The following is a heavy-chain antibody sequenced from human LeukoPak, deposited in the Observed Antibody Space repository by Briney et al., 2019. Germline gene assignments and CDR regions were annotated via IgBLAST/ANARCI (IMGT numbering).Heavy chain of an antibody. CDR1: GFTFSSYA. CDR2: ISGSGGST. D-gene: IGHD3-10*01. V-gene: IGHV3-23*01. J-gene: IGHJ4*02. Sequence: SGGSLRLSCAASGFTFSSYAMSWVRQAPGKGLEWVSAISGSGGSTYYADSVKGRFTISRDNSKNTLYLQMNSLRAEDTAVYYCARAIMVRGVITNYFDYWGQGTLVTVSS. CDR3: ARAIMVRGVITNYFDY.